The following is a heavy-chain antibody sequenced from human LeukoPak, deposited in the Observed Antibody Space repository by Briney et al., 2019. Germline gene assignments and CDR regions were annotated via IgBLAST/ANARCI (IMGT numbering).Heavy chain of an antibody. V-gene: IGHV3-33*01. CDR3: ATRIAAFDY. CDR2: IWYDGSNK. D-gene: IGHD6-13*01. J-gene: IGHJ4*02. Sequence: GGSLRLSCAASGFTFSSYGMHWVRQAPGKGREWVAVIWYDGSNKYYADSVKGRFTISRDNSKNTLYLQMNSLRAEDTAVYYCATRIAAFDYWGQGTLVTVSS. CDR1: GFTFSSYG.